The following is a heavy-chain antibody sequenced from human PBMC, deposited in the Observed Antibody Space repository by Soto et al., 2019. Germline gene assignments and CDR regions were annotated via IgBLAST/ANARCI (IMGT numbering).Heavy chain of an antibody. CDR1: GGSISSSSYY. D-gene: IGHD3-22*01. V-gene: IGHV4-39*01. CDR3: ASVLSGYVSY. Sequence: SETLSLTCTVSGGSISSSSYYWGWIRQPPGKGLEWIGSIYYSGSTYYNPSLKSRVTISVDTSKNQFSLKLSSVTAADTAVYYCASVLSGYVSYWGQGTLVTVSS. J-gene: IGHJ4*02. CDR2: IYYSGST.